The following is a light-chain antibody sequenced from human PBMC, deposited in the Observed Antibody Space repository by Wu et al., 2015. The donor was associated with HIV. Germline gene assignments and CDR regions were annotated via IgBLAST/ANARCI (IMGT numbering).Light chain of an antibody. CDR3: QQYDNWPRT. J-gene: IGKJ1*01. CDR2: GAS. V-gene: IGKV3-15*01. CDR1: QSVRDN. Sequence: ERVMTQFPATLSVSPGERATLSCRASQSVRDNLAWYQQKFGQAPRLLIYGASTRATGIPVRFSGSGSETNFTLTISSLQSEDFAIYYCQQYDNWPRTFGQGTKVEIK.